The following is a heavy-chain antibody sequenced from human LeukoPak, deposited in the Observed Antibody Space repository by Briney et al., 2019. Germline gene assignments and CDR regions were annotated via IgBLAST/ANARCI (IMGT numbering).Heavy chain of an antibody. V-gene: IGHV4-4*07. J-gene: IGHJ2*01. D-gene: IGHD2-2*01. Sequence: NPSETLSLTCTVSGGSISSYYWSWIRQPAGKGLEWIGRIYTSGSTNYNPSLKSRVTISVDKSKNQFSPKLSSVTAADTAAYYCARVMLPIVVGGNWYFDLWGRGTLVTVSS. CDR2: IYTSGST. CDR1: GGSISSYY. CDR3: ARVMLPIVVGGNWYFDL.